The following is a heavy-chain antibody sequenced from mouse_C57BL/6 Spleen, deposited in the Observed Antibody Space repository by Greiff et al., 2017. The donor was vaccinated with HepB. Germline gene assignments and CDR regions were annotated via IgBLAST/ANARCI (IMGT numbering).Heavy chain of an antibody. CDR3: ARDGSVYAMDY. D-gene: IGHD1-1*01. CDR2: ISDGGSYT. V-gene: IGHV5-4*01. J-gene: IGHJ4*01. Sequence: EVQLVESGGGLVKPGGSLKLSCAASGFTFSSYAMSWVRQTPEKRLEWVATISDGGSYTYYPDNVKGRFTISRDNAKNNLYLQMSHLKSEDTAMYYCARDGSVYAMDYWGQGTSVTVSS. CDR1: GFTFSSYA.